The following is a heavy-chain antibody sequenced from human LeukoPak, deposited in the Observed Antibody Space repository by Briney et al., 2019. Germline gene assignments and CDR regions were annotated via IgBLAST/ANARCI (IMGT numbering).Heavy chain of an antibody. Sequence: ASVKVSCKASGYTFTSYAMHWVRQAPGQRLEWMGWINAGNGNTKYSQKFQGRVTITRDTSASTAYMELSSLRSEDTAVYYCARDLGYSSSWYVFDYWGQGTLVTVSS. V-gene: IGHV1-3*01. J-gene: IGHJ4*02. D-gene: IGHD6-13*01. CDR1: GYTFTSYA. CDR2: INAGNGNT. CDR3: ARDLGYSSSWYVFDY.